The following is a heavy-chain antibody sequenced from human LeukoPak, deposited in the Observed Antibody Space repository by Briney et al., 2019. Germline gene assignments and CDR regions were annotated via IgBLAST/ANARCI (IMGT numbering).Heavy chain of an antibody. J-gene: IGHJ4*02. CDR3: ARDHCSGGSCYSDY. CDR2: IYYSGST. Sequence: KPSETLSLTCTVSGGSVSSGSYYWSWIRQPPGKGLEWIGYIYYSGSTNYNPSLKSRVTISVDTSKNQFSLKLSSVTAADTAVYYCARDHCSGGSCYSDYWGQGTLVTVSS. D-gene: IGHD2-15*01. V-gene: IGHV4-61*01. CDR1: GGSVSSGSYY.